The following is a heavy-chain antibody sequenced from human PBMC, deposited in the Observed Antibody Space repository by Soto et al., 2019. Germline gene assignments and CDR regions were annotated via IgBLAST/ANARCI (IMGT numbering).Heavy chain of an antibody. CDR3: AKRLSVSSFDVFTLPDY. CDR2: ISGNGGGT. J-gene: IGHJ4*02. D-gene: IGHD3-9*01. CDR1: GITFSSSA. V-gene: IGHV3-23*04. Sequence: EVQVGESGGGFVQPGGSLRLSCTISGITFSSSAMHWVRQAPGKGLEWVSAISGNGGGTYYADSLKGRFTNSRDNSEKTVYLQMNSLTADDTAVYYCAKRLSVSSFDVFTLPDYWGQGTLVTVSA.